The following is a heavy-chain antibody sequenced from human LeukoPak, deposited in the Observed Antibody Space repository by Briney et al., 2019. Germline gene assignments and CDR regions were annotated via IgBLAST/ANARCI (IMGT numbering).Heavy chain of an antibody. CDR1: GFTFSSYA. CDR2: ISGSGGST. J-gene: IGHJ6*03. Sequence: PGGSLRLSCAASGFTFSSYAMSWVRQAPGKGLEWVSAISGSGGSTYYADSVKGRFTIPRDNSKNTLYLQMNSLRAEDTAVYYCARVYYGSGSYYNVFRSYYYYMDVWGKGTTVTISS. D-gene: IGHD3-10*01. V-gene: IGHV3-23*01. CDR3: ARVYYGSGSYYNVFRSYYYYMDV.